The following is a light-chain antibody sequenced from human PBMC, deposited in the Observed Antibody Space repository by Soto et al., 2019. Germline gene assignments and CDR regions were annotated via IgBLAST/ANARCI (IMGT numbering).Light chain of an antibody. CDR1: QSVLYSSNNKNY. J-gene: IGKJ2*01. CDR3: QQYYGSPYT. Sequence: DIVMTQSPDSLAVSLGERATINCKSSQSVLYSSNNKNYLAWYQQRPGQPPKLLLYWASTRASGVPDRFSGSGSGTDFTLTISSLPAEDGAVYYGQQYYGSPYTFGHGTKVEIK. CDR2: WAS. V-gene: IGKV4-1*01.